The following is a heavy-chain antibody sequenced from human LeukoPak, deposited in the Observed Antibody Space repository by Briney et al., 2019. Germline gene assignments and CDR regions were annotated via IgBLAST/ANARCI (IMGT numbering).Heavy chain of an antibody. D-gene: IGHD3-16*01. CDR1: GGSISSGDYC. V-gene: IGHV4-31*03. Sequence: SETLSLTCTVSGGSISSGDYCWNWIRQHPGKGLECIGYICSSGSTYYNPSLKSRVTISVDTSKNQFSLKLSSVTAADTAVYYCARAIRLVWFDIWGQGTMVTVSS. CDR2: ICSSGST. CDR3: ARAIRLVWFDI. J-gene: IGHJ3*02.